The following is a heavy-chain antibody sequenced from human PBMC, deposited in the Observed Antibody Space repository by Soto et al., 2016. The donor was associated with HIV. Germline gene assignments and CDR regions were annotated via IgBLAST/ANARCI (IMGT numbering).Heavy chain of an antibody. Sequence: EMQLVESGGDLVQPGGSLRLSCAASGFTVSNNYMSWVRQAPGKRLEWVSVIYSGDTTYYADSVRDRFTISRDKFKNTLYLQMKNLRADDTAMYYCARIPESSGSYVGPFDYWGQGTLVTVSS. D-gene: IGHD1-26*01. CDR1: GFTVSNNY. V-gene: IGHV3-66*01. J-gene: IGHJ4*02. CDR3: ARIPESSGSYVGPFDY. CDR2: IYSGDTT.